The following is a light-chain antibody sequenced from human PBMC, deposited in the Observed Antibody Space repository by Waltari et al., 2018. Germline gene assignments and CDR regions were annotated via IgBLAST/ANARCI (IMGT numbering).Light chain of an antibody. V-gene: IGKV3-20*01. CDR3: QKYDFLPAT. J-gene: IGKJ1*01. CDR1: QGVGKY. CDR2: HAS. Sequence: EIVLTQSPGTLSLSPGERATLSCRASQGVGKYLAWYQQRPGQAHRLILYHASIRATGIPDRFSGSGYGTDFSLNISRLEPEDFAVYYCQKYDFLPATFGQGTTVEIK.